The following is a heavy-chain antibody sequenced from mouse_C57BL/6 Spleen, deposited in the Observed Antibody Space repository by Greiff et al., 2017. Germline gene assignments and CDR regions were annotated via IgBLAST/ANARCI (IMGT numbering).Heavy chain of an antibody. CDR2: IYPGDGDT. CDR3: ARGVSYAMDY. V-gene: IGHV1-80*01. CDR1: GYAFSSYW. D-gene: IGHD6-2*01. Sequence: VHLVESGAELVKPGASVKISCKASGYAFSSYWMNWVKQRPGKGLAWIGQIYPGDGDTNYNGKFKGKATLTADKSSSTAYMQLSSLTSEDSAVYFCARGVSYAMDYWGQGTSVTVSS. J-gene: IGHJ4*01.